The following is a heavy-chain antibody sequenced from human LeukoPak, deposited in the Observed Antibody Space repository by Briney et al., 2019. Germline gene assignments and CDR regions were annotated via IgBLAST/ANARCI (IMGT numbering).Heavy chain of an antibody. V-gene: IGHV3-23*01. J-gene: IGHJ4*02. Sequence: PGGSLRLSCAASGFTFSTYAMTWVRQAPGKGLEWVSAISGSGGSTYYADSVKGRFTISRDNSRNTLYLQLNSLRAEDTAVYYCAKTLSSGSYYKLSDYWGQGTLVTVSS. D-gene: IGHD3-10*01. CDR2: ISGSGGST. CDR3: AKTLSSGSYYKLSDY. CDR1: GFTFSTYA.